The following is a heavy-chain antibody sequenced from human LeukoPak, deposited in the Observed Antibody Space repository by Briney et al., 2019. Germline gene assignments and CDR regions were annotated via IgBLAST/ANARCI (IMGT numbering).Heavy chain of an antibody. CDR1: GGSISSYY. CDR2: IYYSGST. J-gene: IGHJ4*02. CDR3: ARATYYFDTSGYPPVDF. V-gene: IGHV4-59*01. D-gene: IGHD3-22*01. Sequence: PSETLSLTCTVSGGSISSYYWTWIRQPPGKGLAWIGYIYYSGSTNYNPSLKSRVTISVDTSKNQFSLKLSSVTTADTAVYYCARATYYFDTSGYPPVDFWGQGTLVTVSS.